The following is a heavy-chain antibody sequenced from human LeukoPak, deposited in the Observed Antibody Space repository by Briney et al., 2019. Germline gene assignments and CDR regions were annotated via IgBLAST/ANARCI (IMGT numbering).Heavy chain of an antibody. CDR1: GFTFSSYS. Sequence: GGSLRLSCAASGFTFSSYSMNWVRQAPGKGLEWVSSITSSNTYIYYADSLKGRFTISRDNAKNSLYLQMNSLRAEDTAVYYCAREDPRGYEGFDYWGQGTLVTVSS. J-gene: IGHJ4*02. CDR3: AREDPRGYEGFDY. D-gene: IGHD5-12*01. CDR2: ITSSNTYI. V-gene: IGHV3-21*01.